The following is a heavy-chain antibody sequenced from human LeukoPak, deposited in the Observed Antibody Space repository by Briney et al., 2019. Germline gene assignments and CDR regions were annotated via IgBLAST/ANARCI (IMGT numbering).Heavy chain of an antibody. J-gene: IGHJ4*02. CDR3: ARRDGYNSRLDY. Sequence: GESLQISCKGSGHSFTSYWIGWVRQLPGKGLEWMGIIYPGDSDTRYSPSFQGQVTISADKSISTAYLQWSSLKASGTAMYYCARRDGYNSRLDYWGQGTLVTVSS. CDR1: GHSFTSYW. V-gene: IGHV5-51*01. D-gene: IGHD5-24*01. CDR2: IYPGDSDT.